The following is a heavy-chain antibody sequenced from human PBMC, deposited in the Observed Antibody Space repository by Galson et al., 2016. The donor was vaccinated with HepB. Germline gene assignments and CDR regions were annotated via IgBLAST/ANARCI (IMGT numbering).Heavy chain of an antibody. V-gene: IGHV3-48*04. Sequence: SLRLSCAASGFTFSSYSMNWVRQAPGKGLEWVSYISSGSTTIHYADSVKGRFTISRDNAKNSLYLQMNSLRAEDTAGYYCARGKNGFDYDYWGQGTLVTVSS. D-gene: IGHD5-24*01. J-gene: IGHJ4*02. CDR2: ISSGSTTI. CDR3: ARGKNGFDYDY. CDR1: GFTFSSYS.